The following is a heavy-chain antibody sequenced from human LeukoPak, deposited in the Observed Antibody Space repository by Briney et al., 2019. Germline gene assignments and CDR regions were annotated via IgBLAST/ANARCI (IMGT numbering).Heavy chain of an antibody. Sequence: SVKVSCKASGGTFSSYAISWVRQGPGQGLEWMGGIIPIFGTANYAQKFQGRVTITADESTSTAYMELSSLRSEDTAVYYCERDHGGNSEFDYWGQGTLVTVSS. D-gene: IGHD4-23*01. CDR2: IIPIFGTA. CDR3: ERDHGGNSEFDY. V-gene: IGHV1-69*13. CDR1: GGTFSSYA. J-gene: IGHJ4*02.